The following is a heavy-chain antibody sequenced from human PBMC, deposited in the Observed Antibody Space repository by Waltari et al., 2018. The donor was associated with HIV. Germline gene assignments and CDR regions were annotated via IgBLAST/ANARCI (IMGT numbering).Heavy chain of an antibody. J-gene: IGHJ3*01. CDR3: GRNTPDYGDPYGVFDV. Sequence: EVQLVESGGGLVQPGGYLRLSCAASGLSIVSYWMSCIRQAPGKGLEWVANIKQDGSDENYVDSVKGRFTISRDNTKNFVYLQLSSLRAEDTAVYYCGRNTPDYGDPYGVFDVWGQGTMVTVSS. CDR1: GLSIVSYW. D-gene: IGHD4-17*01. V-gene: IGHV3-7*01. CDR2: IKQDGSDE.